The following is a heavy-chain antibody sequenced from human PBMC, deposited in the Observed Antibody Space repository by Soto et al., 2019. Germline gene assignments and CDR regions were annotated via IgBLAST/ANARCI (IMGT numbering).Heavy chain of an antibody. J-gene: IGHJ4*02. Sequence: QVQLVQSGAEVKKPGSSVKVSCKASGGTFSNYIFSWVRQAPGQGLEWMGGTIPMLATAQYAQKLQGRGTITADESTSTVYMDLTSLRSDDTAVYYCARGLFGQQWLVGFDTWGQGTLVTVSS. CDR2: TIPMLATA. CDR3: ARGLFGQQWLVGFDT. CDR1: GGTFSNYI. D-gene: IGHD6-19*01. V-gene: IGHV1-69*01.